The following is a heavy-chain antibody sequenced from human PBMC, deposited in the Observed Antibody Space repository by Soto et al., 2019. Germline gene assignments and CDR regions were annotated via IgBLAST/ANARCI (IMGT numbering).Heavy chain of an antibody. CDR1: GFTFSNAW. D-gene: IGHD2-15*01. V-gene: IGHV3-15*07. CDR2: IKSKTDGGTT. Sequence: PGGSLRLSCAASGFTFSNAWMNWVRQAPGKGLEWVGRIKSKTDGGTTDYAAPVKGRFTISRDDSKNTLYLQMNSLKTEDTAVYYCTTGGDCSGGSCYYQARYYYGMDVWGQGTTVTVSS. CDR3: TTGGDCSGGSCYYQARYYYGMDV. J-gene: IGHJ6*02.